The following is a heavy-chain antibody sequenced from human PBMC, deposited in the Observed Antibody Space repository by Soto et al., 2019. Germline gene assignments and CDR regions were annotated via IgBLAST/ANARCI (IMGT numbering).Heavy chain of an antibody. V-gene: IGHV3-23*01. Sequence: EVQLLESGGDLIQPGGSLRLSCAASGFTFNIYAMTWVRQAPGKGLEWVSAISRYGDITYYADSVEGRFTISRDNSKNTLYLQMNSLTAEHTAVYYCAKDRYLDHDSRGYLFDNWGQGTLVTVSS. J-gene: IGHJ4*02. CDR3: AKDRYLDHDSRGYLFDN. CDR2: ISRYGDIT. CDR1: GFTFNIYA. D-gene: IGHD3-22*01.